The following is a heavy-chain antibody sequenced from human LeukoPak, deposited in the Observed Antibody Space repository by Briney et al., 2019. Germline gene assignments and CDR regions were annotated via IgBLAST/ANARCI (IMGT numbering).Heavy chain of an antibody. J-gene: IGHJ6*03. CDR2: IYTSWSA. CDR3: AKVYISTIHRLRHYYYYDMDV. D-gene: IGHD5-12*01. V-gene: IGHV4-4*07. Sequence: PETLSLTCPISGGSISSYYWSRIRQPAGKWPEWVGRIYTSWSANYNPSRMSRVTISVDTSKNHFSLQLSSMTAADTAVYYCAKVYISTIHRLRHYYYYDMDVWGKGTTVTVSS. CDR1: GGSISSYY.